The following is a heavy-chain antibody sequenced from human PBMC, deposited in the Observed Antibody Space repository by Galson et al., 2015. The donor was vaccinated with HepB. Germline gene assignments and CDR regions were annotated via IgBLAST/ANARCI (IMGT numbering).Heavy chain of an antibody. J-gene: IGHJ3*02. Sequence: SLRLSCAASGFTFSSYWMSWVRQAPGKGLEWVANIKQDGSEKYYVDSVKGRFTISRDNAKNSLYLQMNSLRAEDTAVYYCARGRQQLVRDAFDIWGQGTMVTVSS. CDR3: ARGRQQLVRDAFDI. V-gene: IGHV3-7*03. D-gene: IGHD6-13*01. CDR1: GFTFSSYW. CDR2: IKQDGSEK.